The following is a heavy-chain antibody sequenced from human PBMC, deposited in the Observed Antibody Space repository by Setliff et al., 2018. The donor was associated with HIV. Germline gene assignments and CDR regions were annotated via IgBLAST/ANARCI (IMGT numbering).Heavy chain of an antibody. CDR3: ARGVWFGLYYYYMDV. CDR1: GFTFGTYW. D-gene: IGHD3-10*01. Sequence: LRLSCTVSGFTFGTYWMSWVRQAPGKGLEWVANINQGGSEKNYVGSVKGRFTISRDNAKNSLYLQMNSLRAEDTAVYYCARGVWFGLYYYYMDVWGKGTTVTVSS. V-gene: IGHV3-7*01. J-gene: IGHJ6*03. CDR2: INQGGSEK.